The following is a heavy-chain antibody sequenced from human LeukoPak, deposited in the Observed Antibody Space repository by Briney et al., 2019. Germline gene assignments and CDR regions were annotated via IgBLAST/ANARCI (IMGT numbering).Heavy chain of an antibody. J-gene: IGHJ4*02. CDR2: ISWNRGGI. D-gene: IGHD6-19*01. V-gene: IGHV3-9*01. CDR1: GFIFNNYA. Sequence: GGSLRLSCAGSGFIFNNYAMHWVRQPPGKGLEWVSGISWNRGGIDYADSVKGRFTISRDNAKNSLYLQMNSLRVEDTAFYYCAKDNRRHYTSGPNPDSLHWGQGALVTVSS. CDR3: AKDNRRHYTSGPNPDSLH.